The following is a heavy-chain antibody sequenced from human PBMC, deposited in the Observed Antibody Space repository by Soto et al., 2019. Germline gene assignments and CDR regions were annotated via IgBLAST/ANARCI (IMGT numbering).Heavy chain of an antibody. Sequence: GGSLRLSCAASGFTFSSNYMSWVRQAPGKGLEWVSVIYSGGSTYYADSVKGRFTISRDNSKNTLYLQMNSLRAEDTAVYYCARVSMIVVVIGAFDIWGQGTMVTVSS. CDR1: GFTFSSNY. J-gene: IGHJ3*02. D-gene: IGHD3-22*01. V-gene: IGHV3-53*01. CDR3: ARVSMIVVVIGAFDI. CDR2: IYSGGST.